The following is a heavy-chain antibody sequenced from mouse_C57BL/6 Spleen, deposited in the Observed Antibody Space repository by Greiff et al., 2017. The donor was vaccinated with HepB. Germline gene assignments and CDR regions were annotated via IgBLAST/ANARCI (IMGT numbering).Heavy chain of an antibody. Sequence: VHVKQSGPELVKPGASVKISCKASGYSFTGYYMNWVKQSPEKSLEWIGEINPSTGGTTYNQKFKAKATLTVDKSSSTAYMQLKSLTSEDSAVYYCARTGTHAMDYWGQGTSVTVSS. CDR2: INPSTGGT. CDR3: ARTGTHAMDY. CDR1: GYSFTGYY. V-gene: IGHV1-42*01. D-gene: IGHD4-1*01. J-gene: IGHJ4*01.